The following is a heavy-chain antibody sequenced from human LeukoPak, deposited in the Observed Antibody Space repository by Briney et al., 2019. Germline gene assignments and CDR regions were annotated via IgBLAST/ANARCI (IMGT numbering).Heavy chain of an antibody. Sequence: GGSLRLSCAASGFTFSDFWMTWVRQAPGKGLEWVANIKTDGSQQSYVDSVRGRFTISRDNAKNSLYLQMNNLRAEDTAVYYCARSPYYDILTGYYRPLGYWGQGTLVTVSS. CDR2: IKTDGSQQ. J-gene: IGHJ4*02. CDR3: ARSPYYDILTGYYRPLGY. CDR1: GFTFSDFW. V-gene: IGHV3-7*03. D-gene: IGHD3-9*01.